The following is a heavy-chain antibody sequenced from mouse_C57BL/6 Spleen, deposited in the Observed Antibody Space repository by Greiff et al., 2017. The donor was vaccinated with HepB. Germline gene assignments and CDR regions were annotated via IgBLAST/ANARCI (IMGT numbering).Heavy chain of an antibody. Sequence: VQLQQSGAELVRPGSSVKLSCKASGYTFTSYWMHWVKQRPIQGLEWIGNIDPSDSETHYNQKFKDKATLTVDKSSSTAYMQLSSLTSEDSAVYYCARTPRGKWAWFAYWGQGTLVTVSA. J-gene: IGHJ3*01. V-gene: IGHV1-52*01. CDR2: IDPSDSET. D-gene: IGHD1-3*01. CDR3: ARTPRGKWAWFAY. CDR1: GYTFTSYW.